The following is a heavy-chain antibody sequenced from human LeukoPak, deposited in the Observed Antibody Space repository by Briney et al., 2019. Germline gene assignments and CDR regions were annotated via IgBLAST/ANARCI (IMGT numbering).Heavy chain of an antibody. J-gene: IGHJ6*02. D-gene: IGHD3-9*01. CDR2: ISWNSGSI. CDR1: GFTFDDYA. Sequence: SQRLSCAASGFTFDDYAMHWVRQAPGKGLXXXXXISWNSGSIGYADSVKGRFTISRDNAKNSLYLQMNSLRAEDTALYYYAKDLRYFQLGNGMDVWGQGTTVTVSS. V-gene: IGHV3-9*01. CDR3: AKDLRYFQLGNGMDV.